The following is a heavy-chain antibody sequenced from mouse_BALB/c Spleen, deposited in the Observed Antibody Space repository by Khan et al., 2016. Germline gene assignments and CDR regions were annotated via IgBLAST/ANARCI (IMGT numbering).Heavy chain of an antibody. V-gene: IGHV2-6-2*01. CDR2: IWSDGST. D-gene: IGHD2-3*01. CDR1: GVSLTSYG. CDR3: ARHDGYYYAMDY. J-gene: IGHJ4*01. Sequence: GQRKEAGPDLVAPSKSLSITCTVSGVSLTSYGVHWVRQPPGKGLEWLVVIWSDGSTTYNSALNSRLSISKDNSKSQVFLKMNSRQTDDTAMYYCARHDGYYYAMDYWGQGTSVTVSS.